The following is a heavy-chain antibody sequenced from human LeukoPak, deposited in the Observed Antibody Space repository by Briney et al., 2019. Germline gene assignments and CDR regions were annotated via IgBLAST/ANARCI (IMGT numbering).Heavy chain of an antibody. CDR3: ARAPYDILTGYAYYYYGMDV. CDR1: GFTFSNYD. Sequence: GGSLRLSCAASGFTFSNYDMHWVRQAPGKGLEWVAVIWCDGSNKYYADSVQGRFTISRDNSKNTLYLQMNSLRAGDTAVYYCARAPYDILTGYAYYYYGMDVWGQGTTVTVSS. CDR2: IWCDGSNK. J-gene: IGHJ6*02. V-gene: IGHV3-33*01. D-gene: IGHD3-9*01.